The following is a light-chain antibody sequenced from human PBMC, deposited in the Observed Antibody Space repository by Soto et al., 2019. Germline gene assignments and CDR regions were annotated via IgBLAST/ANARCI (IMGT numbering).Light chain of an antibody. Sequence: DIQMTQSPSSLSASVGDRVTITCQASQDISNSFSWYQQKPGKAPKLLISDASNLKTGVPSRFSGSGSGTDFTFTISSLQPEDIATYYCQQYDNLPWTFGQGTKVEIK. V-gene: IGKV1-33*01. J-gene: IGKJ1*01. CDR2: DAS. CDR3: QQYDNLPWT. CDR1: QDISNS.